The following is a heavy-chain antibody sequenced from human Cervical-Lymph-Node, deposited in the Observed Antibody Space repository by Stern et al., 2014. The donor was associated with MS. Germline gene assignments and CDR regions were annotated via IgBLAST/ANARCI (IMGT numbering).Heavy chain of an antibody. CDR3: AKSPY. V-gene: IGHV3-30*18. CDR1: GFNFNNYG. CDR2: ISSTGNNQ. J-gene: IGHJ4*02. Sequence: VQLVQSGGDVVQPGRSLRLSCEASGFNFNNYGMRWVLQAPGKGLEWVATISSTGNNQYYAVSVKGRFAISRDKSRNSVHLEMSSLRPEDTAVYYCAKSPYWGQGTLVSVST.